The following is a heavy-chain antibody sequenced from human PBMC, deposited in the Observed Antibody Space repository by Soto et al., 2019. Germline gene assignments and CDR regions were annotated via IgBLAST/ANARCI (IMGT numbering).Heavy chain of an antibody. CDR3: ARDQLPTGRADYYYYGMDV. CDR1: GFTFSSYW. D-gene: IGHD2-2*01. V-gene: IGHV3-74*01. Sequence: GGSLRLSCAASGFTFSSYWMHWVRQAPGKGLVWVSRINSDGSSTSYADSVKGRFTISRDNAKNTLYLQMKSLRAEDTAVYYCARDQLPTGRADYYYYGMDVWGQGTKVTVSS. CDR2: INSDGSST. J-gene: IGHJ6*02.